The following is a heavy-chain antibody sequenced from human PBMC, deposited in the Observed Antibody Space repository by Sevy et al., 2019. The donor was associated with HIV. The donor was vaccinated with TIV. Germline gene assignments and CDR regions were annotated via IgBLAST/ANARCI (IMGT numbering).Heavy chain of an antibody. D-gene: IGHD2-2*01. J-gene: IGHJ3*02. CDR3: ARDIWGYCSSTSCSDAFDI. V-gene: IGHV3-48*02. CDR1: GFTFSSYS. Sequence: GSLRLSCAASGFTFSSYSMNWVRQAPGKGLEWVSYISSSSSTIYYADSVKGRFTISRDNAKNSLYLQMNSLRDEDTAVYYCARDIWGYCSSTSCSDAFDIWGQGTMVTVSS. CDR2: ISSSSSTI.